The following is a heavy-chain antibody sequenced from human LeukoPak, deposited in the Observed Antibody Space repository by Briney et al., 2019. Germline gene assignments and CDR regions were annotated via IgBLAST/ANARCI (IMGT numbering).Heavy chain of an antibody. CDR3: AKGWGLFVRYFDY. V-gene: IGHV3-23*01. CDR2: ISPTGGSS. CDR1: GFTFSNYA. J-gene: IGHJ4*02. D-gene: IGHD3-16*02. Sequence: GGSLRLSCAASGFTFSNYAMSWVRQAPGKGLEWVSLISPTGGSSFYADSVKGRFTISRDNSKNTLYLQMNSLTAEDTAVYYCAKGWGLFVRYFDYWGQGTLGTVSS.